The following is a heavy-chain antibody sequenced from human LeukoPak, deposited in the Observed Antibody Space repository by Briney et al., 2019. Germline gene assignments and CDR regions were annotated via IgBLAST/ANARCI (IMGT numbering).Heavy chain of an antibody. CDR2: ISWNSGSI. Sequence: PGRSLRLSCAASGFTFDDYAMHWVRQAPGKGLEWVSGISWNSGSIGYADSVKGRFTISRDNAKNSLYLQMNSLRAEDTAVYYCAKDQFYDILTGYDYWGQGTLVTVSS. CDR1: GFTFDDYA. J-gene: IGHJ4*02. V-gene: IGHV3-9*01. CDR3: AKDQFYDILTGYDY. D-gene: IGHD3-9*01.